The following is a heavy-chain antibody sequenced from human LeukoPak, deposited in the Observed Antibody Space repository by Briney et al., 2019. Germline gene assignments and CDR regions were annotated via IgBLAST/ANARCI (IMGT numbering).Heavy chain of an antibody. V-gene: IGHV4-59*01. CDR3: ARGGARQYCSSTSCYPFDP. D-gene: IGHD2-2*01. CDR1: GGSISSYY. Sequence: SETLSLTCTVSGGSISSYYWSWIRQPPGKGLKWIGYIYYSGSTNYNPSLKSRVTISVDTSKNQFSLKLSSVTAADTAVYYCARGGARQYCSSTSCYPFDPWGQGTLVTVSS. J-gene: IGHJ5*02. CDR2: IYYSGST.